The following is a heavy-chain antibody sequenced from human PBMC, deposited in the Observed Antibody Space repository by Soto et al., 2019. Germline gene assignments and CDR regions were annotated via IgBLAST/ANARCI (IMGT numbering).Heavy chain of an antibody. J-gene: IGHJ4*02. D-gene: IGHD2-15*01. Sequence: EVQLLESGGGLVQPGGSLRLSCAASGFTFSSYAMSWVRQAPGKGLEWVSTISGSGDSTYYADSVMGRFTISRDNSKKTLYLQMNSLRAEDTAVYYCAKETLGYCSSGSCRIDYWGQGTLVTVSS. CDR2: ISGSGDST. V-gene: IGHV3-23*01. CDR1: GFTFSSYA. CDR3: AKETLGYCSSGSCRIDY.